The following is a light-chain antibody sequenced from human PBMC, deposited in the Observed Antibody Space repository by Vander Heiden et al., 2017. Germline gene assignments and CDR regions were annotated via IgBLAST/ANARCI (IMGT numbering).Light chain of an antibody. CDR3: SSSTGSSTPFV. CDR1: SSDIGGYNY. J-gene: IGLJ1*01. CDR2: DVS. Sequence: QSALTQPASVSGSPGQSITTSCTGTSSDIGGYNYVSWYQQHPGKAPKLMIYDVSNRPSGVSNRFSGSKSGNTASLTISGLQAEDEADYYCSSSTGSSTPFVFGGGTKVTVL. V-gene: IGLV2-14*03.